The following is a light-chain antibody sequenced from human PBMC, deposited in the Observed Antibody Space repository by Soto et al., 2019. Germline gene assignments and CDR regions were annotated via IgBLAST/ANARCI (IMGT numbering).Light chain of an antibody. CDR2: GAS. CDR1: QGIRSN. CDR3: QQYNNWPALT. V-gene: IGKV3D-15*01. J-gene: IGKJ5*01. Sequence: EIVMTLSPSTLSGSPEERATLSCRASQGIRSNLAWYQQKPGQPPRLVISGASTRAPGIPARFGGFGSGTDFTLPISSLQSEDFAIYYCQQYNNWPALTFGQGTRLEIK.